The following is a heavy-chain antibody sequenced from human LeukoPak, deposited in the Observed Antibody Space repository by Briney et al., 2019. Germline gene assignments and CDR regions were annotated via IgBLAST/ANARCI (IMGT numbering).Heavy chain of an antibody. V-gene: IGHV3-9*01. CDR1: GSTFDDYA. CDR3: AKGRLRYWSSGMDV. Sequence: SLRLSCAASGSTFDDYAMHWVRQAPGKGLEGVSGISWNSGSIGYAASVKGRVTISRDNAKNSLYLQMNRLRAEDTALYYCAKGRLRYWSSGMDVWGQGTTVTVSS. D-gene: IGHD3-9*01. CDR2: ISWNSGSI. J-gene: IGHJ6*02.